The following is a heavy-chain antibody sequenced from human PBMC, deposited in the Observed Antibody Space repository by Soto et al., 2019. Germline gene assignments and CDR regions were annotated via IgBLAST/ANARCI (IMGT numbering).Heavy chain of an antibody. J-gene: IGHJ4*02. CDR1: GYTFTAYY. D-gene: IGHD6-19*01. Sequence: QVQLVQSGAEVKKPGASVKVSCKASGYTFTAYYIHWVRQAPGQGLEWMGWMNPASGGTDFAQKFQGRVTMTRDTSIRTAYMELTGLTSDDTAVSYCERRSDLSSGWHLGDHWGQGTLVTVSS. CDR2: MNPASGGT. CDR3: ERRSDLSSGWHLGDH. V-gene: IGHV1-2*02.